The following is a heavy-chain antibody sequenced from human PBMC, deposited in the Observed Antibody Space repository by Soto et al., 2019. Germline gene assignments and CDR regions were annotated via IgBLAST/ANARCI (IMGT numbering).Heavy chain of an antibody. V-gene: IGHV1-69*04. Sequence: SVKVSCKASGGTFSSYTISWVRQAPGQGLEWMGRIIPILGIANYAQKFQGRVTITADKSTSTAYMELSSLRSEDTAVYYCARDIPYYYDSSGYDIDYWGQGTLVTVSS. D-gene: IGHD3-22*01. CDR3: ARDIPYYYDSSGYDIDY. J-gene: IGHJ4*02. CDR1: GGTFSSYT. CDR2: IIPILGIA.